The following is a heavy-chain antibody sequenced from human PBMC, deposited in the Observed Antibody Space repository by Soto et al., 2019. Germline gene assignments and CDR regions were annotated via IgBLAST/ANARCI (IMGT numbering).Heavy chain of an antibody. Sequence: PGGSLRLSCAASGFTFSSYAMSLVRPAPGKGVEWVSAISGSGGSTYYADSVKGRFTISGDNSKNTLYLQMNSLRAEDTAVYYCAKDVGTYYDFWSGPVGYWGQGTLVTVSS. CDR3: AKDVGTYYDFWSGPVGY. D-gene: IGHD3-3*01. CDR1: GFTFSSYA. J-gene: IGHJ4*02. CDR2: ISGSGGST. V-gene: IGHV3-23*01.